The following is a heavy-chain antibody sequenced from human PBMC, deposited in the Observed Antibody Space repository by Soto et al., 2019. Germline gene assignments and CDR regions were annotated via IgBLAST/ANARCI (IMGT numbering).Heavy chain of an antibody. CDR1: GYTFTSYG. D-gene: IGHD6-19*01. J-gene: IGHJ6*02. CDR3: ARRQWLVGGYYYGMDV. Sequence: QVQLVQSGAEVKKPGASVKVSCKASGYTFTSYGISWVRQAPGQGLEWMGWTSAYNGNTNYAQKLQGRVTMTTDTSTSTAYMELRSLRSDDTAVYYCARRQWLVGGYYYGMDVWGQGATVTVSS. CDR2: TSAYNGNT. V-gene: IGHV1-18*01.